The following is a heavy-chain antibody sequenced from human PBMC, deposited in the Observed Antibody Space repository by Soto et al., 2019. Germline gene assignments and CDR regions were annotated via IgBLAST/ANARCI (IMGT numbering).Heavy chain of an antibody. Sequence: SETRSLTCTVSGGSISSGGYYWSWIRQHPGKGLEWIGYIYYSGSTYYNPSLKSRVTISVDTSKNQFSLKLSSVTAADTAVYYCARDMGAAAGYFDYWGQGTLVTVSS. CDR3: ARDMGAAAGYFDY. D-gene: IGHD6-13*01. J-gene: IGHJ4*02. CDR2: IYYSGST. V-gene: IGHV4-31*03. CDR1: GGSISSGGYY.